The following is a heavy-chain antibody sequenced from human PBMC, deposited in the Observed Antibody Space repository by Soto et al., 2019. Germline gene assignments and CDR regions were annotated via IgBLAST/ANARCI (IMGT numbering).Heavy chain of an antibody. CDR1: GYPFSSYY. V-gene: IGHV1-46*04. Sequence: GASLKVSCKASGYPFSSYYMHWVRQASGQGLEWMGVINPSGGRTNYAQRLQDRVTLTRDTSTNTVYMELSSLRPEDTAVYYCAREYCNFDHCGHYAYWGQETLVTVSP. D-gene: IGHD3-3*01. CDR3: AREYCNFDHCGHYAY. CDR2: INPSGGRT. J-gene: IGHJ4*02.